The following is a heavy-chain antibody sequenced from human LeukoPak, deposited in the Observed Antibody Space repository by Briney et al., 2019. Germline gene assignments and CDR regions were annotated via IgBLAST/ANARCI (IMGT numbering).Heavy chain of an antibody. V-gene: IGHV5-51*01. CDR3: ALNRDQSWIQLWGPPDAFDI. J-gene: IGHJ3*02. D-gene: IGHD5-18*01. CDR1: GYSFTSYW. Sequence: KDGESLKISCKGSGYSFTSYWIGWVRQMPGKGLEWMGIIYPGDSDTRYSPSFQGQVTISADKSISTAYLQWSSLKASDTAMYYCALNRDQSWIQLWGPPDAFDIWGQGTMVTVSS. CDR2: IYPGDSDT.